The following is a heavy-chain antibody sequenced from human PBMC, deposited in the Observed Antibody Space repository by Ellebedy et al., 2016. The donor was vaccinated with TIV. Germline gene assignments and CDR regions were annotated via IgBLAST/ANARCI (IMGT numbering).Heavy chain of an antibody. D-gene: IGHD6-19*01. CDR1: GFTFSNYW. V-gene: IGHV3-7*01. Sequence: GGSLRLSCAASGFTFSNYWMSWVRQAPGKGLEWVANIKQDGNEKYYVDSVEGRLAISRDNAKNSMYLQMNSLRDEDTAVYYCARDQWLGRAYYFDYWGQGTLLTVSS. J-gene: IGHJ4*02. CDR2: IKQDGNEK. CDR3: ARDQWLGRAYYFDY.